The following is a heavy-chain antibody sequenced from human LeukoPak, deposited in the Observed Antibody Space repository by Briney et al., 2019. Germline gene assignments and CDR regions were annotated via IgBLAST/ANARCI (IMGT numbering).Heavy chain of an antibody. CDR1: GYTFISYG. J-gene: IGHJ4*02. D-gene: IGHD6-19*01. CDR2: ITAYNGNT. Sequence: ASVKVSCKASGYTFISYGISWVRQAPGQGLEWMGWITAYNGNTNYAQKLQGRVTMTTDTSTSTAYMELRSLRSDDTAVYYCARDERSSSGSPPAYWGQGTLVTVSS. CDR3: ARDERSSSGSPPAY. V-gene: IGHV1-18*01.